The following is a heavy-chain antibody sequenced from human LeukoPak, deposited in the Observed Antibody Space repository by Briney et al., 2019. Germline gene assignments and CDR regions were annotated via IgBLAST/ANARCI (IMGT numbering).Heavy chain of an antibody. V-gene: IGHV3-30*04. Sequence: GGSLRLSCAASGFTFSTYAMYWVRQAPGKGLEWLTVISYNGSHQYYSDSVRGRFTISRDNSRNTLYLQMNSLRAEDTAVYYCARGARYCSSTSCYSYFDCWGQGTLVTVSS. CDR3: ARGARYCSSTSCYSYFDC. CDR1: GFTFSTYA. D-gene: IGHD2-2*01. J-gene: IGHJ4*02. CDR2: ISYNGSHQ.